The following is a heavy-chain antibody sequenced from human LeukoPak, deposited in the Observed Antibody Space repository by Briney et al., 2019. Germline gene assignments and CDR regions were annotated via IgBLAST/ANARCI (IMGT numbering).Heavy chain of an antibody. D-gene: IGHD4-11*01. J-gene: IGHJ5*02. Sequence: SETLSLTCTVSGGSITSSNDYWGWIRQPPGKGLEWIGSIFYTGNTYYNPSLKSRVTISVDTSKNRFSLKLSSVTAADTAVYYCARRSSTTLDPWGQGTLVTVSS. CDR3: ARRSSTTLDP. CDR1: GGSITSSNDY. V-gene: IGHV4-39*01. CDR2: IFYTGNT.